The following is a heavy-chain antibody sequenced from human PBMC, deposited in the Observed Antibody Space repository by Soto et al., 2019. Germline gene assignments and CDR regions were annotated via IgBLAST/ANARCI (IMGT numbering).Heavy chain of an antibody. D-gene: IGHD6-13*01. CDR1: GLTFSSYS. Sequence: GGSLRLSCAASGLTFSSYSMNWVRQAPGKGLEWVSYISSSSSTIYYADSVKGRFTISRDNAKNSLYLQMNSLRAEDTAVYYCARNGAARYYGMDVWGQGTTVTVSS. V-gene: IGHV3-48*01. J-gene: IGHJ6*02. CDR3: ARNGAARYYGMDV. CDR2: ISSSSSTI.